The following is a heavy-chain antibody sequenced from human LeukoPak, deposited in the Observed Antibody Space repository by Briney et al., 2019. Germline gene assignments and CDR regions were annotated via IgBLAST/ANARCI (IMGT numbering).Heavy chain of an antibody. V-gene: IGHV5-51*01. CDR1: GYRFTSHW. J-gene: IGHJ4*02. D-gene: IGHD3-10*01. Sequence: GESLKISCKGSGYRFTSHWIGWVRQMPARGLEWMGIIYPGDSDTRYSPSFQGQVTISADNSISTAYLQWNSLKASDTAMYYCARRPYDSGSYADYWGQGTLVTVSS. CDR2: IYPGDSDT. CDR3: ARRPYDSGSYADY.